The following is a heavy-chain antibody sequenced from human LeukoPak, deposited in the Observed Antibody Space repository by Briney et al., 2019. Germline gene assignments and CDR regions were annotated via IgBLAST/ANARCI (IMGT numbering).Heavy chain of an antibody. CDR2: ITPIFGTT. V-gene: IGHV1-69*13. J-gene: IGHJ2*01. Sequence: SVKVSCKASGGTFISSGFNWVRQAPGQGLEWMGGITPIFGTTNYAQKFQGRDTITADESASTAYMELSSLRSEDTAVYYCARNLEVGRIRYFDLWGRGTLITVSS. D-gene: IGHD1-26*01. CDR3: ARNLEVGRIRYFDL. CDR1: GGTFISSG.